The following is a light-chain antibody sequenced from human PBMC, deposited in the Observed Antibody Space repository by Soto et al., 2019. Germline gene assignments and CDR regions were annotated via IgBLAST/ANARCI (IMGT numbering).Light chain of an antibody. V-gene: IGLV2-14*01. CDR3: SSYTSSSTYV. Sequence: QLARSQPASVCWSPGHSITISCTGTSSDVGGYNYVSWYQQHPGKAPNLMIYEVSNRPSGVSNRFSGSKSGNTASLTISGLQAEDQADHYCSSYTSSSTYVFGTGTKVTVL. CDR2: EVS. CDR1: SSDVGGYNY. J-gene: IGLJ1*01.